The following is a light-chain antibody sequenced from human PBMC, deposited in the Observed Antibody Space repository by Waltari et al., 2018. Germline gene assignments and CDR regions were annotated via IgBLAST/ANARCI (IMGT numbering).Light chain of an antibody. CDR3: QKYNSAPWT. V-gene: IGKV3-15*01. Sequence: EIVMTQSPVTLSVSPGERAALSCRPSQSVRTNLAWYQQRPGQTPRLLIYGTSTRATEIPARFSGSGSGTEFTLTISSLQPEDVATYYCQKYNSAPWTFGQGTKVEIK. CDR1: QSVRTN. CDR2: GTS. J-gene: IGKJ1*01.